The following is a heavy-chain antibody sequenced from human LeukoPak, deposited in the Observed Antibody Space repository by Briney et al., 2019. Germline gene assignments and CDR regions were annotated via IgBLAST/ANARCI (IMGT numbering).Heavy chain of an antibody. CDR1: GFTFSSYA. Sequence: GRSLRLSCAASGFTFSSYAMHWVRQAPGKGLEWVAVISYDGSNKYYADSVKGRFTISRDNSKNTLYLQMNSLRAEDTAVYYCANTRSSWYEGVNYWGQGTLVTVSS. CDR3: ANTRSSWYEGVNY. J-gene: IGHJ4*02. D-gene: IGHD6-13*01. CDR2: ISYDGSNK. V-gene: IGHV3-30-3*01.